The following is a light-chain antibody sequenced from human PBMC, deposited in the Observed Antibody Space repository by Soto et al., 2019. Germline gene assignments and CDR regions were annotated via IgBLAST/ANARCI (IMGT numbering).Light chain of an antibody. CDR1: SSDVGAYNY. J-gene: IGLJ3*02. CDR2: DVS. Sequence: QSALTQPPCASGSRGQSVTISCTGTSSDVGAYNYVSWYQQHPGKAPKLMIYDVSKRPSGVPDRFSGSKSGNTASLTVSGLQAEDEADYYCISYAGSSIWVFGGGTKLTVL. CDR3: ISYAGSSIWV. V-gene: IGLV2-8*01.